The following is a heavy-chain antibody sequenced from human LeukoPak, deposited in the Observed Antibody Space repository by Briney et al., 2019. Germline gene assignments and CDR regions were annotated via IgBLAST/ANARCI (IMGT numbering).Heavy chain of an antibody. Sequence: ASVKVSCKASGYTFTNYGIIWVRQAPGQGLEWMGWISPYNGKTNYAQKLQGRVILTTDTSTTTTYMELRSLRFDDTAIYYCARSHSGSLRAPFDSWGQGTLVTVSS. V-gene: IGHV1-18*01. J-gene: IGHJ4*02. CDR1: GYTFTNYG. CDR2: ISPYNGKT. D-gene: IGHD5-12*01. CDR3: ARSHSGSLRAPFDS.